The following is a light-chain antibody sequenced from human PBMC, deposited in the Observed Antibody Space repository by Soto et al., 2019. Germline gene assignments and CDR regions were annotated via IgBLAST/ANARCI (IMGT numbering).Light chain of an antibody. CDR1: SSNIGSNA. CDR2: RNN. Sequence: QSILTQPPSASGTPGQRVAISCSGSSSNIGSNAVYWYQQLPGTAPKLLLYRNNLRPSGVPDRFSGSKSGASAYLAISGLQSEDESDYYCAAWDDSLKGVVFGGGTKLTVL. V-gene: IGLV1-44*01. J-gene: IGLJ2*01. CDR3: AAWDDSLKGVV.